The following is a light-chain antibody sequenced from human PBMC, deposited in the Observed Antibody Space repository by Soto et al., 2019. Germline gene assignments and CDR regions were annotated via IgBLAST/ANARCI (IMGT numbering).Light chain of an antibody. J-gene: IGLJ2*01. V-gene: IGLV1-40*01. CDR1: RSNIGAGYD. Sequence: QSVLTQPPSVSGAPGQRVTISCTGSRSNIGAGYDVHWYQQLPGTAPKVLIYGNSNRPSGVPDRFSGSKSGTSASLAITGLQDEDEADYYCQSYDSSLSVVFGGGTKLTVL. CDR3: QSYDSSLSVV. CDR2: GNS.